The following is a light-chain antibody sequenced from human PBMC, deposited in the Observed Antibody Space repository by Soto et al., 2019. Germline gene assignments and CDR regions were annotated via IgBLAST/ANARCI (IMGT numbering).Light chain of an antibody. V-gene: IGKV3-20*01. J-gene: IGKJ3*01. CDR2: GAS. CDR1: QSVSNNY. CDR3: QLFGTSLRFT. Sequence: EIDLTQSPGTLSLSPGERATLACRASQSVSNNYVAWYQQKPGQAPRLLVYGASTRAAGIPDRFSGSGSGTDFTLTISRLEPDDFAVYYCQLFGTSLRFTFGHGKKVDVK.